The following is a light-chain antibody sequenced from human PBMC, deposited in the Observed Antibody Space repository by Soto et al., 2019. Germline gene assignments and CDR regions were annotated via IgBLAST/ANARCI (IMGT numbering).Light chain of an antibody. V-gene: IGLV2-23*02. J-gene: IGLJ1*01. Sequence: QSALTQPASVSGSPGQSITISCTGTSSDVGNYNYVSWFQQHPGKAPKLIIFEVSYRPSGISNRFSGSTSGSTASLTISGLQTEDEADYYCCSYVGASTYVFGTGTKVTVL. CDR1: SSDVGNYNY. CDR2: EVS. CDR3: CSYVGASTYV.